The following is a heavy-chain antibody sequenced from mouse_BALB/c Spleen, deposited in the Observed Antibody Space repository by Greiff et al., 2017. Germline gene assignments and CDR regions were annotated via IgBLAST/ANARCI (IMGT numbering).Heavy chain of an antibody. CDR2: IDPANGNT. D-gene: IGHD1-1*01. CDR1: GFNIKDTY. J-gene: IGHJ2*01. CDR3: ARIHYYYGSSFDY. Sequence: DVKLQESGAELVKPGASVKLSCTASGFNIKDTYMHWVKQRPEQGLEWIGRIDPANGNTKYDPKFQGKATITADTSSNTAYLQLSSLTSEDTAVYYCARIHYYYGSSFDYWGQGTTLTVSS. V-gene: IGHV14-3*02.